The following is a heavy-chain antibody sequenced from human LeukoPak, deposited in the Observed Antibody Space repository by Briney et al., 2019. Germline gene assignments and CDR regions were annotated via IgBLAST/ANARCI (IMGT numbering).Heavy chain of an antibody. J-gene: IGHJ6*03. CDR3: ARVWSPSYYYYYMDV. CDR1: GGSLSRYY. D-gene: IGHD3-16*01. CDR2: IYYSRST. V-gene: IGHV4-59*01. Sequence: PSETLSLTCTVSGGSLSRYYWSWIRQPPGKGLEWIGYIYYSRSTKYNPSLKSRVTTPVETSKHQFSLKLSSVAAADTAVYYCARVWSPSYYYYYMDVWGKRTTVTISS.